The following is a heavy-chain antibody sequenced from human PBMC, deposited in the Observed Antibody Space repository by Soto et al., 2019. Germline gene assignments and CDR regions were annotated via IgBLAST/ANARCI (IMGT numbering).Heavy chain of an antibody. Sequence: SETLSLTCTVSGGSISSGGYSWSWIRQPPGKGLEWIGYIYHSGSTYYNPSLKSRVTISVDRSKNQFSLKLSSVTAADTAVYYCARGGEYYYDSSGYSPDAFDIWGQGTMVTVSS. D-gene: IGHD3-22*01. J-gene: IGHJ3*02. CDR2: IYHSGST. CDR1: GGSISSGGYS. CDR3: ARGGEYYYDSSGYSPDAFDI. V-gene: IGHV4-30-2*01.